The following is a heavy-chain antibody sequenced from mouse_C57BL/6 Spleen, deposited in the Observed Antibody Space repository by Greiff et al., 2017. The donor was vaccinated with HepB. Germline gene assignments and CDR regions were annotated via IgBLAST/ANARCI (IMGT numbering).Heavy chain of an antibody. J-gene: IGHJ4*01. CDR2: IYPGSGST. CDR3: ARRGNYDAMDY. Sequence: QLQQPGAELVKPGASVKMSCKASGYTFTSYWITWVKQRPGQGLEWIGDIYPGSGSTNYNEKFKSKATLTVDTSSSTAYMQRSSLTSEDSAVYYCARRGNYDAMDYWGQGTSVTVSS. D-gene: IGHD2-1*01. V-gene: IGHV1-55*01. CDR1: GYTFTSYW.